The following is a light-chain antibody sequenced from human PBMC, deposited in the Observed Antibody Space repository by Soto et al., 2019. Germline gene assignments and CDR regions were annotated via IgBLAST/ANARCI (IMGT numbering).Light chain of an antibody. CDR3: QQRGTWPPLS. V-gene: IGKV3-11*01. CDR1: QSVGGN. Sequence: ETVLTQSPATLSLSPGDRAILSCRASQSVGGNLAWYQQKPGQAPRLLIYDASSRASGIPARFSGSGSRTDFTLTIGNLDPEDFAVYYCQQRGTWPPLSFGGGTKVEIK. CDR2: DAS. J-gene: IGKJ4*01.